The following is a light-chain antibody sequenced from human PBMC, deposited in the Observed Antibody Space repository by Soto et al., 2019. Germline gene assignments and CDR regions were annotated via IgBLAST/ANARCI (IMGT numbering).Light chain of an antibody. CDR3: AAWDGSLNGYV. V-gene: IGLV1-44*01. J-gene: IGLJ1*01. Sequence: QSVLTQPPSASGTPGQSVTISCSGSNSNIGSNAVNWYQQFPGAAPTLLIYSTNERPSGVPDRFSGSKSGTSASLAISGLKSEDEADYHCAAWDGSLNGYVFGSGTKVTVL. CDR1: NSNIGSNA. CDR2: STN.